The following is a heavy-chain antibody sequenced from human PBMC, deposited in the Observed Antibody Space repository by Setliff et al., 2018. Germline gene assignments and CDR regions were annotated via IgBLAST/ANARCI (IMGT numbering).Heavy chain of an antibody. D-gene: IGHD3-22*01. V-gene: IGHV4-61*02. CDR2: IYTSGST. CDR3: ARHPHYDSSGYRDY. CDR1: GGSISSGSYY. Sequence: SETLSLTCTVSGGSISSGSYYWSWIRQPAGKGLEWIGRIYTSGSTNYNPSLKSRVTISVDTSKNQFSLKLSSVTAADTVVYYCARHPHYDSSGYRDYWGQGTLVTVSS. J-gene: IGHJ4*02.